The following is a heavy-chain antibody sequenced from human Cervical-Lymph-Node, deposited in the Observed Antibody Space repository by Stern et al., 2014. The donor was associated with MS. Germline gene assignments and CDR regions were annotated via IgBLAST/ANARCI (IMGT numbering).Heavy chain of an antibody. Sequence: QVQLVQSGGGVVQPGTSLRLSCVVSGFTFSKNAMHWVRQAPGKGLEWVALISNDGNNKYYVDSVKGRFTISRDNSKNTLSLQLNSLRPEDTGVYFCARDRITGTYFPASYYFDYWGQGTPVTVSS. CDR3: ARDRITGTYFPASYYFDY. D-gene: IGHD1-26*01. J-gene: IGHJ4*02. CDR2: ISNDGNNK. V-gene: IGHV3-30-3*01. CDR1: GFTFSKNA.